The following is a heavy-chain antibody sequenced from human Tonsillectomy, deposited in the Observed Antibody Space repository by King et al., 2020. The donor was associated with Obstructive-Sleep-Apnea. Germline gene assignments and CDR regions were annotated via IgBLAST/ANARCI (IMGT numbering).Heavy chain of an antibody. CDR2: IYSVGST. V-gene: IGHV3-53*04. CDR1: GFTVSSNY. J-gene: IGHJ4*02. D-gene: IGHD1-26*01. CDR3: ARDMGDRVDY. Sequence: VQLVESGGGLVQPGGSLRLSCAASGFTVSSNYMSWVRQAPGKGLEWVSVIYSVGSTYYADSVKGRFTISRHNSKNTLYLQMNNLRAEDTAVYYCARDMGDRVDYWGQGTLVTVSS.